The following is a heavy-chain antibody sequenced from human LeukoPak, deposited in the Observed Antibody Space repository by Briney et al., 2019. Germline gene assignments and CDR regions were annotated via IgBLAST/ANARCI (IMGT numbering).Heavy chain of an antibody. Sequence: SSETLSLTCTVSGGSISSYYWSWIRQPPGKGLEWIGYIYYSGSTNYNPSLKSRVTISVDTSKNQFSPKLSSVTAADTAVYYCARSTKRGRDNDILTGYAYWGQGTLVTVSS. D-gene: IGHD3-9*01. CDR1: GGSISSYY. J-gene: IGHJ4*02. V-gene: IGHV4-59*01. CDR2: IYYSGST. CDR3: ARSTKRGRDNDILTGYAY.